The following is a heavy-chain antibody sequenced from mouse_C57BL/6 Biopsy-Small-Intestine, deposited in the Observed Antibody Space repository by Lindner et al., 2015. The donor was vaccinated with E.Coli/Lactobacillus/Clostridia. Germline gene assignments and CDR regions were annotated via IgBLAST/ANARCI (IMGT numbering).Heavy chain of an antibody. J-gene: IGHJ4*01. CDR1: GYTFTDYN. Sequence: EVQLQESGPELVKPGASVKIPCKASGYTFTDYNMDWVKQSHGKSLEWIGNINPNSGDTVYNQKFKGKATLTVDKSSSTAYMELRSLTSEDTAVYYCARGEGDVRYAMDYWGQGTSVTVSS. CDR2: INPNSGDT. V-gene: IGHV1-18*01. D-gene: IGHD3-3*01. CDR3: ARGEGDVRYAMDY.